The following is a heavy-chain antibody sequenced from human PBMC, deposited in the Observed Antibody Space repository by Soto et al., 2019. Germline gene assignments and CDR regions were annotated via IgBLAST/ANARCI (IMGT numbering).Heavy chain of an antibody. Sequence: PSETLSLTCTVSGISITSSCWNWFRQSPGKGLEWIGQISDRGDINYNPPLESRVAISTDTSKNQVSLTLTAVNAADTAVYFCARGRNWFGPWGQGTLVTVSS. V-gene: IGHV4-59*08. CDR2: ISDRGDI. J-gene: IGHJ5*02. CDR1: GISITSSC. CDR3: ARGRNWFGP.